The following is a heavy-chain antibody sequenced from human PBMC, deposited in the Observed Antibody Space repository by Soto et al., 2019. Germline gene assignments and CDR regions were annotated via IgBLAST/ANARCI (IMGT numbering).Heavy chain of an antibody. CDR1: GGSFSGYY. CDR3: ARGRLSRTGIVGALRRFDT. D-gene: IGHD1-26*01. V-gene: IGHV4-34*01. CDR2: INHSGST. J-gene: IGHJ5*02. Sequence: PSETLSLTCAGYGGSFSGYYWSWIRQPPGKGLEWIGEINHSGSTNYNPSLKSRVTISVDTSKNQFSLKLSSVTAADTAVYYCARGRLSRTGIVGALRRFDTWGRGTLVTVSS.